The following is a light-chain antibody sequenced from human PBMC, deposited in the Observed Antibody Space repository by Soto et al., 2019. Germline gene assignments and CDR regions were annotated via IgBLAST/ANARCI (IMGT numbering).Light chain of an antibody. V-gene: IGLV2-8*02. CDR3: SSYAGSNNHNWV. CDR1: SSDVGGYNY. Sequence: QSALTQPPSASRSPGQSVTISCTGTSSDVGGYNYVSWYQQHPGKAPKLMIYEVSKRPSGVPDRFSGSKSGNTASLTVSGLQAEDEADYYCSSYAGSNNHNWVFGGGTKLTVL. J-gene: IGLJ3*02. CDR2: EVS.